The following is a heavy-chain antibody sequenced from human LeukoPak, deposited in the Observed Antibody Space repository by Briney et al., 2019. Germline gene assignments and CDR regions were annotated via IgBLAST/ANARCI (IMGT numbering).Heavy chain of an antibody. V-gene: IGHV3-30*18. D-gene: IGHD4-17*01. Sequence: GGSLRLSCAASGFTFSSYGMHWVRQAPGKGLEWVAVISYDGSNKYYADSVKGRFTISRDNSKNTLNLQMNSLRAEDTAVYYCAKEVYYGDSLYSQHWGQGTLVTVSS. CDR1: GFTFSSYG. CDR3: AKEVYYGDSLYSQH. J-gene: IGHJ1*01. CDR2: ISYDGSNK.